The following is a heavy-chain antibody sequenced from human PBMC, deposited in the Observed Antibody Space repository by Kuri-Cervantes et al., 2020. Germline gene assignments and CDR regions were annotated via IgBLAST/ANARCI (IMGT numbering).Heavy chain of an antibody. CDR2: ISYDGSNK. J-gene: IGHJ4*02. CDR1: GFTFSGYA. D-gene: IGHD5-12*01. V-gene: IGHV3-30-3*01. Sequence: GGSLRLSCAASGFTFSGYAMHWVRQAPGKGLEWVAVISYDGSNKYYADSVKGRFTISRDNSKNTLYLQMNSLRAEDTAVYYCARDSLRSGYDYWGQGTLVTVSS. CDR3: ARDSLRSGYDY.